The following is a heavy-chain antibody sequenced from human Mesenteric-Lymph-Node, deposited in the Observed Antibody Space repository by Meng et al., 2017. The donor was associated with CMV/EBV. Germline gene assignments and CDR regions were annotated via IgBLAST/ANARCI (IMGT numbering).Heavy chain of an antibody. J-gene: IGHJ4*02. D-gene: IGHD3-9*01. CDR1: GGSVSSGSYY. V-gene: IGHV4-61*01. CDR3: ARTLNYDILTGYWY. CDR2: IYYSGST. Sequence: VSGGSVSSGSYYWSWIRQPPGKGLEWIGYIYYSGSTNYNPSLKSRVTISVDTSKNQFSLKLSSVTAADTAVYYCARTLNYDILTGYWYWGQGTLVRLL.